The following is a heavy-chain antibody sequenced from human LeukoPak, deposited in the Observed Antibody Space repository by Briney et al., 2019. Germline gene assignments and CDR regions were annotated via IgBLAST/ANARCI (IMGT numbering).Heavy chain of an antibody. V-gene: IGHV3-23*01. Sequence: GGSLRLSCAASGFTFSTYAMSWVRQAPGKGLEWVSGISGSGGSTYYADSVKGRFTISRDNSKNTLYLQMNSLRAEDTAVYYCTKGDILTGYYDPYYFDYWGPGTLVTVSS. J-gene: IGHJ4*02. CDR3: TKGDILTGYYDPYYFDY. D-gene: IGHD3-9*01. CDR2: ISGSGGST. CDR1: GFTFSTYA.